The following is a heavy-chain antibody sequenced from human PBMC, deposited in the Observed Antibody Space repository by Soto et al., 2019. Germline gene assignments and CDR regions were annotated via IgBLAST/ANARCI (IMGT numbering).Heavy chain of an antibody. CDR3: AKASMIVVVTAGSRFDY. CDR2: ISGSGGST. V-gene: IGHV3-23*01. J-gene: IGHJ4*02. D-gene: IGHD3-22*01. Sequence: PGGSLRLSCAASGFTFSSYAMSWVRQAPGKGLEWVSAISGSGGSTYYADSVKGRFTISRDNSKNTLYLQMNSLRAEDTAVYYCAKASMIVVVTAGSRFDYWGQGTLVTVSS. CDR1: GFTFSSYA.